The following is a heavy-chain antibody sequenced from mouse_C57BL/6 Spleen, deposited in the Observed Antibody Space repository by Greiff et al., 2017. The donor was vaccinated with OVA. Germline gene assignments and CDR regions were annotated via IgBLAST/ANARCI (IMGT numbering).Heavy chain of an antibody. V-gene: IGHV14-2*01. D-gene: IGHD2-5*01. Sequence: EVQLQQSGAELVKPGASVKLSCTASGFNIKDYYMHWVKQRTEQGLEWIGRIDPEDGETKYAQKFQGKATITADTSSNTAYLQLSSLTSEDTAVYYCARDYYSNYNFDYWGQGTTLTVSS. J-gene: IGHJ2*01. CDR1: GFNIKDYY. CDR3: ARDYYSNYNFDY. CDR2: IDPEDGET.